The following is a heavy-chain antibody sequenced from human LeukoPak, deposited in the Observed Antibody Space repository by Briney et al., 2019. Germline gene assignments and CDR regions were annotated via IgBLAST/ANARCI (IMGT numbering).Heavy chain of an antibody. J-gene: IGHJ4*02. CDR3: VKSPGSGWPV. V-gene: IGHV3-64D*06. CDR1: GFTFSSLA. D-gene: IGHD6-19*01. CDR2: IYSDGSRT. Sequence: GGSLRLSCAASGFTFSSLAMHWVRQAPGKGLEYLSAIYSDGSRTYYADSVKGRFTISRNNSKNTLYFEMSSLRVEDTAVYYCVKSPGSGWPVWGQGTLLTVSS.